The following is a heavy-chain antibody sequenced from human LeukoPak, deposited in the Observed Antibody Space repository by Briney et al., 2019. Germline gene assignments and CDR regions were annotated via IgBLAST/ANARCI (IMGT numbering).Heavy chain of an antibody. CDR3: TRPLVTHYYYGMDV. Sequence: GGSLRLSCAASGFTFSNAWMSWVRQAPGKGLEWVGRIKSKTDGGTTDYAAPVKGRFTISRDDSKNTLYLQMNSLKTEDTAVYYCTRPLVTHYYYGMDVWGQGTTVTVSS. D-gene: IGHD4-23*01. CDR1: GFTFSNAW. CDR2: IKSKTDGGTT. J-gene: IGHJ6*02. V-gene: IGHV3-15*01.